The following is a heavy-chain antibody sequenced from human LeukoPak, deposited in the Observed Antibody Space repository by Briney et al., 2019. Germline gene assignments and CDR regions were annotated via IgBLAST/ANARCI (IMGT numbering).Heavy chain of an antibody. J-gene: IGHJ4*02. CDR2: IVVDSGNT. CDR3: AAGSSGWYVDY. D-gene: IGHD6-19*01. CDR1: GFTFTTSA. V-gene: IGHV1-58*01. Sequence: SVKVSCKSSGFTFTTSAVQWVRQARGQRLEWIGWIVVDSGNTNYAQKFQERVTITRDISTGTAYMELSSLRSEGTAMYYCAAGSSGWYVDYWGQGTLVTVSS.